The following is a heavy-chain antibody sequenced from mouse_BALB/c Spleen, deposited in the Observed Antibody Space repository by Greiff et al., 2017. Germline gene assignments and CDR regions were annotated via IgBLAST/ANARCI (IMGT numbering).Heavy chain of an antibody. D-gene: IGHD2-1*01. V-gene: IGHV1-69*02. Sequence: QVQLKQPGAELVRPGASVKLSCKASGYTFTSYWINWVKQRPGQGLEWIGNIYPSDSYTNYNQKFKDKATLTVDKSSSTAYMQLSSPTSEDSAVYHCTRSDGNPMDYWGQGTSVTVSS. CDR2: IYPSDSYT. CDR1: GYTFTSYW. CDR3: TRSDGNPMDY. J-gene: IGHJ4*01.